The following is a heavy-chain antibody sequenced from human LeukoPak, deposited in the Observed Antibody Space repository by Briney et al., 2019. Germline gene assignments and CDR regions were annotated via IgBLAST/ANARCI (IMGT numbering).Heavy chain of an antibody. Sequence: SETLSLTCTVSGGSISSYYWSWIRQPPGKGLEWIGYIYYSGSTNYNPSLKSRVTISVDTSKNQFSLKLSSVTAADTAVYYCARRAHYDGDYWGQGTLVTVSS. CDR2: IYYSGST. CDR1: GGSISSYY. V-gene: IGHV4-59*08. D-gene: IGHD3-22*01. J-gene: IGHJ4*02. CDR3: ARRAHYDGDY.